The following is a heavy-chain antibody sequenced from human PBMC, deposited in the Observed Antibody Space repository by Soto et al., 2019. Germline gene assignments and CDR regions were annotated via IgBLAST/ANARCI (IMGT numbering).Heavy chain of an antibody. V-gene: IGHV3-30-3*01. J-gene: IGHJ6*02. CDR1: GFTFSSYA. CDR3: ARAGSRGYSYGSGDYYYYGMDV. D-gene: IGHD5-18*01. CDR2: ISYDGSNK. Sequence: SLRLSCAASGFTFSSYAMHWVRQAPGKGLEWVAVISYDGSNKYYADSVKGRFTISRDNSKNTLYLQMNSLRAEDTAVYYCARAGSRGYSYGSGDYYYYGMDVWGQGTTVTVSS.